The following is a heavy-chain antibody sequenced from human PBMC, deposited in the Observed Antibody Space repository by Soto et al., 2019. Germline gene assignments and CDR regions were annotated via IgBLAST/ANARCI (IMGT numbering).Heavy chain of an antibody. V-gene: IGHV3-48*03. Sequence: EALLVESGGSLVQPGGSLRLSCAASGMSFSSYEMNWVRQAPGKGLEWISYITNSGNTKSYADSVKGRFTISRDNAKNSLSLQLNSLRAEDTGVYYCARGNYYYGLDVWGQGTTVTASS. CDR2: ITNSGNTK. CDR1: GMSFSSYE. J-gene: IGHJ6*02. CDR3: ARGNYYYGLDV.